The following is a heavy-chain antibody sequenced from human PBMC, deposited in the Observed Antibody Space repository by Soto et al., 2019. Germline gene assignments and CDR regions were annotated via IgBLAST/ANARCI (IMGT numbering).Heavy chain of an antibody. D-gene: IGHD2-21*01. J-gene: IGHJ6*01. CDR2: IIPLFDTT. Sequence: QVQLVQSGAEVKKPGSSVKVSCEASGGTFINYAFTWVRQAPGQGLEWMGGIIPLFDTTNYAQRFQGRVTITPDPSTSPAHMGASSLRSEDTGVYFWWRLILGVASNMDPYYSAIDVRGQGTTVIVSS. CDR3: WRLILGVASNMDPYYSAIDV. CDR1: GGTFINYA. V-gene: IGHV1-69*01.